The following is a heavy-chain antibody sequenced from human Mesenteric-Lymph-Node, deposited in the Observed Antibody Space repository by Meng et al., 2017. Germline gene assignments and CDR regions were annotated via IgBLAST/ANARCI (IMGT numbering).Heavy chain of an antibody. D-gene: IGHD2-15*01. Sequence: ASVKVSCKASGYTFTSYGISWVRQAPGQGLEWMGWISAYNGNTNYAQKLQGRVTMTTDTSTSTAYMELRSLRSDDTAVYYCARSYNVVNGYWSVGGFWGQGTLVTVSS. J-gene: IGHJ4*02. CDR2: ISAYNGNT. CDR1: GYTFTSYG. CDR3: ARSYNVVNGYWSVGGF. V-gene: IGHV1-18*01.